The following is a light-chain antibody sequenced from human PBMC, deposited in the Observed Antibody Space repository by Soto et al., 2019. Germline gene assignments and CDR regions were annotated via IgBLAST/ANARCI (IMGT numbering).Light chain of an antibody. CDR1: QSVSSKY. J-gene: IGKJ1*01. CDR3: QQYNNRPLGT. CDR2: GTS. Sequence: EIVLTQSPGTLSLSPGERATLSCRASQSVSSKYLAWYQQKPGQAPRVLIYGTSIRASGVPERFSGGGSGTDFTLTITRLEPEDFTIYYCQQYNNRPLGTSGQGTKVDSK. V-gene: IGKV3-20*01.